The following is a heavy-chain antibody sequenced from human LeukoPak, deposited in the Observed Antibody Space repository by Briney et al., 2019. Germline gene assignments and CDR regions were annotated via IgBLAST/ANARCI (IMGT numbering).Heavy chain of an antibody. CDR3: ATQGYNNQTMDV. D-gene: IGHD5-24*01. J-gene: IGHJ6*02. Sequence: SETLSLTCTVSGDSIRSTRYWGWIRQPHGKGLEWIGAIYFSGSTYYNPSLKSRVMISVDTSRNQFSLKLTSVTAADTAAYYCATQGYNNQTMDVWGQGTTVTVSS. CDR1: GDSIRSTRY. V-gene: IGHV4-39*01. CDR2: IYFSGST.